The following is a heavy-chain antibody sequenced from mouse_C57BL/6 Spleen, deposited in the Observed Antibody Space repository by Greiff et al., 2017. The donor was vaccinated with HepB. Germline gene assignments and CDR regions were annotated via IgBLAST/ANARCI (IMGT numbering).Heavy chain of an antibody. V-gene: IGHV6-3*01. J-gene: IGHJ3*01. Sequence: EVKVVESGGGLVQPGGSMKLSCVASGFTFSNYWMNWVRQSPEKGLEWVAQIRLKSDNYATHYAESVKGRFTISRDDSKSSVYLQMNNLRAEDTGIYYCTGGLQPAWFAYWGQGTLVTVSA. CDR1: GFTFSNYW. CDR3: TGGLQPAWFAY. D-gene: IGHD2-4*01. CDR2: IRLKSDNYAT.